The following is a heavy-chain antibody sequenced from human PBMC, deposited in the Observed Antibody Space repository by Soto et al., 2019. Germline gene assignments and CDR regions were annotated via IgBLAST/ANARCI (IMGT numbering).Heavy chain of an antibody. D-gene: IGHD3-10*01. J-gene: IGHJ6*03. V-gene: IGHV1-18*01. CDR3: ASIVRGSNLDYFHYIDV. Sequence: QVQLVQSGAEVKKPGASVQASCKASGYTFTNHGISWVRQAPGQGLEWLGWISANNGDTNYAQKFQGRVTVTTDTSTSKGYTELRGLRSEDTAVYYCASIVRGSNLDYFHYIDVWGKGTTVTVSS. CDR1: GYTFTNHG. CDR2: ISANNGDT.